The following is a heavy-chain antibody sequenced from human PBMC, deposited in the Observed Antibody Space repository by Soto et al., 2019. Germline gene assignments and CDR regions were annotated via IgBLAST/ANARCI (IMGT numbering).Heavy chain of an antibody. V-gene: IGHV1-2*02. J-gene: IGHJ2*01. CDR2: IIPHTGDT. Sequence: QVQLVQSGAEVKKPGASVTVSCKTSGYPLTDFYIHWVRQAPGQGLEWMAWIIPHTGDTNTALKFQGRVTMTRDTSINTAFMELTRLSSDDTAVYYCAREGGAAPGARREWYLDLWGRGTLVSVSS. CDR3: AREGGAAPGARREWYLDL. D-gene: IGHD6-25*01. CDR1: GYPLTDFY.